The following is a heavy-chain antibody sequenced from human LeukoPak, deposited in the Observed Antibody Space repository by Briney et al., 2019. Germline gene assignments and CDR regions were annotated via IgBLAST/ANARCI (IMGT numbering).Heavy chain of an antibody. CDR1: GCTHSNFA. D-gene: IGHD2-2*01. V-gene: IGHV3-23*01. J-gene: IGHJ6*02. CDR2: CSSRGDST. CDR3: ARGESQLFIEYYYYYGMDV. Sequence: GVPLTLSCTVSGCTHSNFAISWPRKFPGRGLESVSTCSSRGDSTSDADSVKGRFTISRDNSKNSLYLHINSVRRGDTSVYLCARGESQLFIEYYYYYGMDVWGQGATVTVCS.